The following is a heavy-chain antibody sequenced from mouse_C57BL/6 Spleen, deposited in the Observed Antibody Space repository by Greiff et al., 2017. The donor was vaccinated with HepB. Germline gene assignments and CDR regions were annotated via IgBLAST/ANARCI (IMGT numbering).Heavy chain of an antibody. Sequence: EVKLMESGGGLVQPGGSLSLSCAASGFTFTDYYMSWVRQPPGKALEWLGFIRNKANGYTTEYSASVKGQFTISRDNSQSILYLQMNALRAEDSATYYCARYRLGQGYAMDYWGQGTSVTVSS. CDR1: GFTFTDYY. CDR2: IRNKANGYTT. J-gene: IGHJ4*01. CDR3: ARYRLGQGYAMDY. V-gene: IGHV7-3*01. D-gene: IGHD3-3*01.